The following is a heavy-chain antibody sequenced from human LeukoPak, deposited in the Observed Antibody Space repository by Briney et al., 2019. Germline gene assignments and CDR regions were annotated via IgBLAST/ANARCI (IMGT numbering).Heavy chain of an antibody. V-gene: IGHV3-30*03. CDR3: ARDTRGSYNYYHYMDV. CDR1: GFTFSSYG. J-gene: IGHJ6*03. Sequence: GGSLRLSCAASGFTFSSYGMHWVRQAPGKGLEWVAVISYDGSNKYYADSVKGRFTISRDNSKNTLYLQMNSLRAEDTAVYYCARDTRGSYNYYHYMDVWGKGTTVTVSS. D-gene: IGHD1-26*01. CDR2: ISYDGSNK.